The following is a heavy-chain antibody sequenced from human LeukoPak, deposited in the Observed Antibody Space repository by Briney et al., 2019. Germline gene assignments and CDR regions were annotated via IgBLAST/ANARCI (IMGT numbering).Heavy chain of an antibody. Sequence: SETLSLTCSVSGGSIGSYHWNWIRQPSGKGLEWIGIVFNNGGTKHNPSLKSRVAISVDTSKNQFALKLSSVSAADTAVYYCVASYGGYVLDYWGQGALVIVSS. D-gene: IGHD5-12*01. CDR1: GGSIGSYH. CDR3: VASYGGYVLDY. J-gene: IGHJ4*02. V-gene: IGHV4-59*01. CDR2: VFNNGGT.